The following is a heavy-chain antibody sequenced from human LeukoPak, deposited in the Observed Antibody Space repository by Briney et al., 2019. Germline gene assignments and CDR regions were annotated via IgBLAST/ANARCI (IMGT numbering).Heavy chain of an antibody. V-gene: IGHV3-48*01. D-gene: IGHD1-26*01. CDR3: ARLPVGATDY. CDR1: GFTFSSYS. CDR2: ISSSSSTI. Sequence: GGSLRLSCAASGFTFSSYSMTWVRQAPGKGLEWVSYISSSSSTIYYADSVKGRFTISRDNAKNSLYLQMNSLRAEDTAVYYCARLPVGATDYWGQGTLVTVSS. J-gene: IGHJ4*02.